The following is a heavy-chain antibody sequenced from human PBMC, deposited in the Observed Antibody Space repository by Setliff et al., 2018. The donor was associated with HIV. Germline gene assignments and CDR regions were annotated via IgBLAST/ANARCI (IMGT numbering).Heavy chain of an antibody. Sequence: ASVKVSCKASGYTFTYLSIHWVRLAPGRGLEWMGVINPKSGDTNYAQKFQGRVTMTRDTSISTAYMELDRLGSDDTAVYYCVRDPRFSGYAQAFDFWGQGSLVTVSS. CDR1: GYTFTYLS. V-gene: IGHV1-2*02. CDR2: INPKSGDT. J-gene: IGHJ4*02. D-gene: IGHD5-12*01. CDR3: VRDPRFSGYAQAFDF.